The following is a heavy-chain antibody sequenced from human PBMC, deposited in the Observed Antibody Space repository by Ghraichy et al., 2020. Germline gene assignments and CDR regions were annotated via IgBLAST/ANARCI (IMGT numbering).Heavy chain of an antibody. CDR3: ARAKITAHYYYYGMDV. CDR1: GGSVSSGSYY. D-gene: IGHD1-20*01. J-gene: IGHJ6*02. V-gene: IGHV4-61*01. Sequence: SETLSLTCTVSGGSVSSGSYYWSWIRQPPGKGLEWIGYIYYSGSTNYNPSLKSRVTISVDTSKNQFSLKLSSVTAADTAVYYCARAKITAHYYYYGMDVWGQGTTVTVSS. CDR2: IYYSGST.